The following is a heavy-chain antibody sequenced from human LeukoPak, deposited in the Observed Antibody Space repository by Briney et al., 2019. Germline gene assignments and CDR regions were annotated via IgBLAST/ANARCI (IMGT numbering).Heavy chain of an antibody. D-gene: IGHD1-26*01. J-gene: IGHJ4*02. V-gene: IGHV4-59*08. Sequence: SETLSLTCTVSGGTISSYYWSWIRQPPGKGLEWIGNIYYSGSTNYNPSHKRRVTISVDTSQSQFSLKLSSVTAADTAVYYCARSSIYYARFDYWGQGSLVTVSS. CDR3: ARSSIYYARFDY. CDR1: GGTISSYY. CDR2: IYYSGST.